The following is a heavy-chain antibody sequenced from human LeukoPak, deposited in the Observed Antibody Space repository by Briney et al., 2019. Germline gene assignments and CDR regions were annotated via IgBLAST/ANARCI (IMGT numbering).Heavy chain of an antibody. V-gene: IGHV4-61*09. CDR2: IYRSGST. D-gene: IGHD3-10*01. CDR3: ARRRATMVRGVIKYWFDP. J-gene: IGHJ5*02. CDR1: GGSISSGSYY. Sequence: SETLSLTCTVSGGSISSGSYYWSWIRQPAGKRLEWIGHIYRSGSTNYNPSLKSRVTISVDTSKNQFSLKLNSVTAADTAVYYCARRRATMVRGVIKYWFDPWGQGTLVTVSS.